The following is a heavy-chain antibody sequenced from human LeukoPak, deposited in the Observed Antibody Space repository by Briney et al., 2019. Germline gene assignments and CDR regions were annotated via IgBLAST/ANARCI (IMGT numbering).Heavy chain of an antibody. CDR3: ARVLEGSSGQHWYFDL. V-gene: IGHV4-34*01. Sequence: SETLSLTCAVSGGSFSGYYWSWIRQPPGKGLEWIGEINHSGSTNYNPSLKSRVTISVDTSKNQFSLRLSSVTAADTAVYYCARVLEGSSGQHWYFDLWGRGTLVTVSS. CDR2: INHSGST. CDR1: GGSFSGYY. J-gene: IGHJ2*01. D-gene: IGHD6-19*01.